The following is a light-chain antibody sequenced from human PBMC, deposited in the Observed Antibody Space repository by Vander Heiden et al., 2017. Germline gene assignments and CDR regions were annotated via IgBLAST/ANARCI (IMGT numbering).Light chain of an antibody. CDR2: EVS. Sequence: QSALTQPASVSGSPGQSITISCTGTSSDVGSYNLVSWYQQPPGKAPKLIIYEVSKRPSGISNRFSGSKSGNTASLTISGLQAEDEADYYCCSYGGSSTYVFGTGTKVTVL. CDR1: SSDVGSYNL. CDR3: CSYGGSSTYV. J-gene: IGLJ1*01. V-gene: IGLV2-23*02.